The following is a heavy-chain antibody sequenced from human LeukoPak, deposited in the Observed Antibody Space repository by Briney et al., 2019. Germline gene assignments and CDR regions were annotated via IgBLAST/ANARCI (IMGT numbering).Heavy chain of an antibody. D-gene: IGHD3-9*01. CDR2: ISYSGTT. CDR1: SASISSSPYF. CDR3: ARGSRYYDILTGYYAVNWFDP. J-gene: IGHJ5*02. Sequence: SETLSLTCTVSSASISSSPYFWAWIRQSPGTGLEWIATISYSGTTYYNPSLKSRVTISADTSKNQFSLKLSSMTAADTAVYYCARGSRYYDILTGYYAVNWFDPWGQGTLVTVSS. V-gene: IGHV4-39*07.